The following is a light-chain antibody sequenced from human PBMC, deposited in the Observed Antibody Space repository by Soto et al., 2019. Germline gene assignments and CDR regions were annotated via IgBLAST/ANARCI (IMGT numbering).Light chain of an antibody. CDR3: QVWDSRSVV. CDR1: NIGSKN. V-gene: IGLV3-9*01. J-gene: IGLJ2*01. Sequence: SYELTQPLSVSVALGQTATITCGGNNIGSKNVHWYQQKPGQAPVLVIYRDSNRPSGIPERFSGSNSGNTATLTISRAQAGDEADYYCQVWDSRSVVFGGGTKLTVL. CDR2: RDS.